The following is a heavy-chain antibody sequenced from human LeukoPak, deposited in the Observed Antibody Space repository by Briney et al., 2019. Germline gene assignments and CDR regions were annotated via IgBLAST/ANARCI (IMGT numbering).Heavy chain of an antibody. CDR3: ARDSRDIVATIVAFDI. CDR2: IYTSGST. J-gene: IGHJ3*02. CDR1: GASISSYY. D-gene: IGHD5-12*01. Sequence: SEALSLTCTVSGASISSYYWSWIRQPAGKGLEWIGRIYTSGSTNYNPSLKSRVTMSVDTSKNQFSLKLSSVTAADTAVYYCARDSRDIVATIVAFDIWGQGTMVTVSS. V-gene: IGHV4-4*07.